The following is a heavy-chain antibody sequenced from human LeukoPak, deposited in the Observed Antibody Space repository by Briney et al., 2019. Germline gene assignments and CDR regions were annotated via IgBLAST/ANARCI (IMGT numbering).Heavy chain of an antibody. CDR2: ISYDGSNK. D-gene: IGHD3-16*01. J-gene: IGHJ4*02. CDR1: GFTFSSYA. CDR3: ARDRMITTLDY. V-gene: IGHV3-30-3*01. Sequence: GGSLRLSCAASGFTFSSYAMHWVRQAPGKGLEWVAVISYDGSNKYYADSVKGRFTISRDNSKNTLYLQMNSLRAEDTAVYYCARDRMITTLDYWGQGTLVTVSS.